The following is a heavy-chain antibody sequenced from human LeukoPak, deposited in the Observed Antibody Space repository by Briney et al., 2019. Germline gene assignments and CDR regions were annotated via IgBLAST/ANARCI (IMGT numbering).Heavy chain of an antibody. CDR2: IYYSGST. CDR3: ARSYDRSGYQGLLYAFDI. Sequence: SETLSLTCAVSGGSIRSYYWSWIRQPPGKGLEWIGYIYYSGSTNYNPSLKSRVTISVDTSKSQLSLNLRSVTAADTAVYYCARSYDRSGYQGLLYAFDIWGQGTMVTVSS. CDR1: GGSIRSYY. V-gene: IGHV4-59*01. D-gene: IGHD3-22*01. J-gene: IGHJ3*02.